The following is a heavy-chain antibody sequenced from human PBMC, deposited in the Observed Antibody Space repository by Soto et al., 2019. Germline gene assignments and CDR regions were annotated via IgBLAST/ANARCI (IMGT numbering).Heavy chain of an antibody. CDR2: IYYSGST. CDR3: AIDNAYSYDYNIVY. Sequence: SETLSLTCTVSGGSISSYYWSWIRQPPGKGLEWIGYIYYSGSTNYNPSLKSRVTISVDTSKNQFSLKLTSVTAADTAVYYCAIDNAYSYDYNIVYRGQGTPVTV. V-gene: IGHV4-59*01. J-gene: IGHJ4*02. CDR1: GGSISSYY. D-gene: IGHD5-18*01.